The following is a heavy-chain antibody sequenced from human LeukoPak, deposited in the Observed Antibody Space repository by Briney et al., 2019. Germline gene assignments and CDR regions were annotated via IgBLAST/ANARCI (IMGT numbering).Heavy chain of an antibody. V-gene: IGHV4-34*01. CDR3: ARLAKTVAGPKNRSYYYYYYMDV. Sequence: PSGTLSLTCAVYGGSFSSYYWSWIRQPPGKGLEWIGEINHFGSTNYNPSFKSRVTISVVTFKNQFSLKLSSVTAADTAVYYCARLAKTVAGPKNRSYYYYYYMDVWGKGTTVAICS. CDR2: INHFGST. CDR1: GGSFSSYY. J-gene: IGHJ6*03. D-gene: IGHD6-19*01.